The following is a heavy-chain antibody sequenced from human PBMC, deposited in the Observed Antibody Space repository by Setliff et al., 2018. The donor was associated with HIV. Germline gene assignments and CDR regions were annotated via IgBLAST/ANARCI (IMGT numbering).Heavy chain of an antibody. CDR1: GDSITTYD. V-gene: IGHV4-4*07. D-gene: IGHD5-12*01. J-gene: IGHJ4*02. Sequence: SETLSLTCNISGDSITTYDWSWVRQPAGKRLEWIGRVYGTTTTNYNPFLESRVTMSLDAPKKQLSLRLRSLTAADTAIYYCARDNRGFPVDWGQGIQVTVSS. CDR3: ARDNRGFPVD. CDR2: VYGTTTT.